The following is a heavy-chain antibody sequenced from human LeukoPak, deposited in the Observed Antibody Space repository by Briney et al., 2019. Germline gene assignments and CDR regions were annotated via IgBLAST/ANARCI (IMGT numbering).Heavy chain of an antibody. CDR1: GFTLSSYA. CDR3: AKAPVTTCRGAFCYPFDY. D-gene: IGHD2-15*01. Sequence: GGSLRLSCAASGFTLSSYAMSWGRQAPGKGLEWVSAISDTGNTYHADSVKGRFTISRDSSKNTLFLQMNRLRPEDAAVYYCAKAPVTTCRGAFCYPFDYWGLGTLVTVSS. CDR2: ISDTGNT. J-gene: IGHJ4*02. V-gene: IGHV3-23*01.